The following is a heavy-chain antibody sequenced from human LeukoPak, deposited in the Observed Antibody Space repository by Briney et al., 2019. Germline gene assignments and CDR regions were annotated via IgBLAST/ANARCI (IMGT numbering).Heavy chain of an antibody. CDR1: GGTFSSYA. V-gene: IGHV1-69*05. D-gene: IGHD3-3*01. Sequence: SVKVSFKSSGGTFSSYAISWVRQAPGQGLEWMGGIIPIFGTANYAQKFQGRVTITTDESTSTAYMELSSLRSEDTAVYYCARGCKDFWSGYLGYYYYYMDVWGKGTTVTVSS. J-gene: IGHJ6*03. CDR3: ARGCKDFWSGYLGYYYYYMDV. CDR2: IIPIFGTA.